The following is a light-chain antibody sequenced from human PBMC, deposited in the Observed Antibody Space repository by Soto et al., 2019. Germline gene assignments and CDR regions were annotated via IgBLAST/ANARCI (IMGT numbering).Light chain of an antibody. CDR2: DVS. J-gene: IGLJ1*01. CDR1: SSDVGGYNY. V-gene: IGLV2-11*01. CDR3: CSYAGSSSYV. Sequence: QSALTQPRSVSGSPGQSVTISCTGTSSDVGGYNYVSWYQQRPGKAPKLMIYDVSKRPSGVPDRFSGSKSGNTASLTISGLQAEDEADYYCCSYAGSSSYVFGTGTNLTVL.